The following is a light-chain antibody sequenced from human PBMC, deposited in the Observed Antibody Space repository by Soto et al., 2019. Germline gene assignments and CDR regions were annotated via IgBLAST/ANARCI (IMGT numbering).Light chain of an antibody. CDR1: SSDVGGYNY. CDR2: EVS. CDR3: SSYAGSNNFGV. J-gene: IGLJ1*01. V-gene: IGLV2-8*01. Sequence: QSALTQPPSASGSPGQSVTISCAGTSSDVGGYNYVSWYQQHPGKAPKLMIYEVSKRPSGVPDRFSGSKSGNTASLTVSGLQAEDEADYYCSSYAGSNNFGVFGTGTKGTLL.